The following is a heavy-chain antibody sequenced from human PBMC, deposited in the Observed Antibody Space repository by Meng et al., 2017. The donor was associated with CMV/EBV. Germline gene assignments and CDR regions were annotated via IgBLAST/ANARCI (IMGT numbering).Heavy chain of an antibody. CDR2: ISSSSSYI. CDR3: AREGGYCFDY. CDR1: GFTFSSYS. D-gene: IGHD3-22*01. Sequence: GESLKISCAASGFTFSSYSMNWVRQAPGEGLEWVSSISSSSSYIYYADSVKGRFTISRDNAKNSLYLQMNSLRAEDTAVYYCAREGGYCFDYWGQGTLVTVSS. V-gene: IGHV3-21*01. J-gene: IGHJ4*02.